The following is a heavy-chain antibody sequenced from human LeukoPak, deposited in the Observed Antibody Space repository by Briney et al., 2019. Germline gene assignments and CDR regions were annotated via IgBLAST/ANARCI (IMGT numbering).Heavy chain of an antibody. CDR2: IYYSGST. Sequence: SETLSLTCTVSGGSISSYYWSWIRQPPGKGLEWIGYIYYSGSTNYNPSLKSRVTISVDTSRNQFSLKLSSVTAADTAVYYCARSRSGYSYDHAAFDIWGQGTMVTVSS. J-gene: IGHJ3*02. CDR3: ARSRSGYSYDHAAFDI. CDR1: GGSISSYY. V-gene: IGHV4-59*01. D-gene: IGHD5-18*01.